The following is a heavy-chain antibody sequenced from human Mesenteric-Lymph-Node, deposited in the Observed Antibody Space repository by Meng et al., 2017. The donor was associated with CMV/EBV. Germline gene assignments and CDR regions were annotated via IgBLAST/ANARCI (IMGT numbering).Heavy chain of an antibody. CDR3: ARDGSSGRVPYYFDY. Sequence: SETLSLTCTVSGGSISSGYYWGWIRQPPGKGLEWIGSIYHSGSTYYNPSLKSRVTISVDTSKNQFSLKLSSVTAADTAVYYCARDGSSGRVPYYFDYWGQGTLVTVSS. V-gene: IGHV4-38-2*02. CDR1: GGSISSGYY. CDR2: IYHSGST. J-gene: IGHJ4*02. D-gene: IGHD6-19*01.